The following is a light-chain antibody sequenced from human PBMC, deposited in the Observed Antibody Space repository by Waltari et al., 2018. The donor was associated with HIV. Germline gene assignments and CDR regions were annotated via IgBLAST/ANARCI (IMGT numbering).Light chain of an antibody. Sequence: EIVLTQSPATLSLSPGERATLSCRASQSVRRYLAWYQQKPGQAPRLLIYDASNRVTGIPARFSGTGSGTDFTLTISSLEPEDFAVYYCQQYYSTPNTFGPGTKVDIK. V-gene: IGKV3-11*01. CDR3: QQYYSTPNT. CDR2: DAS. CDR1: QSVRRY. J-gene: IGKJ3*01.